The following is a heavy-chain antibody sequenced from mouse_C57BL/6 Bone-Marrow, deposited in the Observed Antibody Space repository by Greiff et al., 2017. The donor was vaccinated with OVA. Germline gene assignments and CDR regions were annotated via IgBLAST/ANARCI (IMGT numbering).Heavy chain of an antibody. CDR3: ARGGLYGNYLDY. CDR2: IYPSDSET. Sequence: VQLQQPGAELVRPGSSVKLSCKASGYTFTSYWMDWVKQRPGQGLEWIGNIYPSDSETHYNQKFKDKATLTVDKSSSTAYMQLSSRTSEDSAVYYCARGGLYGNYLDYWGQGTTLTVSS. CDR1: GYTFTSYW. V-gene: IGHV1-61*01. J-gene: IGHJ2*01. D-gene: IGHD2-1*01.